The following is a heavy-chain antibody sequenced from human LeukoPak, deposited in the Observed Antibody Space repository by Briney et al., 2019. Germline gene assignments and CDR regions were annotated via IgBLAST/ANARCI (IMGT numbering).Heavy chain of an antibody. J-gene: IGHJ3*02. CDR1: GGSISSGSYY. D-gene: IGHD6-13*01. CDR3: ARDLYSSSSNAGFDI. Sequence: SQTLSLTCTVSGGSISSGSYYWSWIRQPAGKGLEWIGRIYTSGSTNYNPSLKSRVTISVDTSKNQFSLKLSSVTAADTVVYYCARDLYSSSSNAGFDIWGQGTMVTVSS. V-gene: IGHV4-61*02. CDR2: IYTSGST.